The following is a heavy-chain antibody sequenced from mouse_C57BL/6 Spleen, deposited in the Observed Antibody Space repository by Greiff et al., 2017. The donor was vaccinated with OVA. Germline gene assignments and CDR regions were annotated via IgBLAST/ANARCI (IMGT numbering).Heavy chain of an antibody. CDR3: ARGGTHYAMDY. CDR2: IYPGGGYT. D-gene: IGHD3-3*01. CDR1: GYTFTNYW. V-gene: IGHV1-63*01. Sequence: VQLQQSGAELVRPGTSVKMSCKASGYTFTNYWIGWAKQRPGHGLEWIGDIYPGGGYTNYSEKFKGKATLTADKSSSTAYMQFSSLTSEDSAIYYCARGGTHYAMDYWGQGTSVTVSS. J-gene: IGHJ4*01.